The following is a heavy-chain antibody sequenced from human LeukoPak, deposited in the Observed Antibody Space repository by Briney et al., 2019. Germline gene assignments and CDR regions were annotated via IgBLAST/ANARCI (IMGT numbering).Heavy chain of an antibody. CDR2: IYHSGST. Sequence: KPSETLSLTCAVYGGSFSGYYWSWIPQPPGKGPEWIGEIYHSGSTNYNPSLKSRVTISVDTSKNQFSLKLSSVTAADTAVYYCARGQRAPHFRYWGQGTLVTVSS. D-gene: IGHD3-3*02. J-gene: IGHJ4*02. V-gene: IGHV4-34*01. CDR1: GGSFSGYY. CDR3: ARGQRAPHFRY.